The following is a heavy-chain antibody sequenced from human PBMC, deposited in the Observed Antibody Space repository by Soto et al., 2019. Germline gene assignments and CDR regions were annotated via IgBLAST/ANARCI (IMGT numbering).Heavy chain of an antibody. CDR1: GGSFSGYY. V-gene: IGHV4-34*01. CDR2: INHSGST. Sequence: QVQLQQWGAGLLKPSETLSLTCAVYGGSFSGYYWSWIRQPPGKGLEWIGEINHSGSTNYNPSLKTRVTISVDTSKNQFPLKLSSVTAADTAVYYCARGRGLSVVPAAASLFPYGMDVWGQGTTVTVSS. D-gene: IGHD2-2*01. J-gene: IGHJ6*02. CDR3: ARGRGLSVVPAAASLFPYGMDV.